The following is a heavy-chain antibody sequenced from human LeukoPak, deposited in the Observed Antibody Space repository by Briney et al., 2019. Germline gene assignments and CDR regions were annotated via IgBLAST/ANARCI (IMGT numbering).Heavy chain of an antibody. CDR3: ARVLVGATNWFDP. Sequence: ASVKVSCKASGYTFTGYYMHWVRQAPGQGLEWMGWINPNSGGTNYAQKFQGRVTMTRDTSISTAYMELSRLRSDDTAAYYCARVLVGATNWFDPWGQGTLVTVSS. CDR2: INPNSGGT. J-gene: IGHJ5*02. CDR1: GYTFTGYY. V-gene: IGHV1-2*02. D-gene: IGHD1-26*01.